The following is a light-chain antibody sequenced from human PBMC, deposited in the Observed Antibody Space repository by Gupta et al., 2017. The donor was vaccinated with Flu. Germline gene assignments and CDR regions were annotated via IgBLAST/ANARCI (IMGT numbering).Light chain of an antibody. CDR3: QQRSDWPPYT. V-gene: IGKV3-11*01. Sequence: DIVLTQSPATLSLSPGEGATLSCRASQNINNYLAWYQQTPGQAPRLLLHDASNRATGIPDRFSGSGSGTDFTLTISSREPEDFVVYYCQQRSDWPPYTFGQGTKLEI. CDR1: QNINNY. J-gene: IGKJ2*01. CDR2: DAS.